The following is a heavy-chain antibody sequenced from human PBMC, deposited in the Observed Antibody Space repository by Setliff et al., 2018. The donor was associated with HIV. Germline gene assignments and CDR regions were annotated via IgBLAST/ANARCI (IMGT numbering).Heavy chain of an antibody. Sequence: ASVKVSCKASGYTFTTYYMHGVRQAPGQGLEWMGWINPNSGDTNYAQKFQGRVTMTRDTSISTAYMELSRLRSDDTAVYYCARAPRGVGSSSYFDYWGQGALVTVSS. CDR3: ARAPRGVGSSSYFDY. CDR1: GYTFTTYY. CDR2: INPNSGDT. D-gene: IGHD2-2*01. V-gene: IGHV1-2*02. J-gene: IGHJ4*02.